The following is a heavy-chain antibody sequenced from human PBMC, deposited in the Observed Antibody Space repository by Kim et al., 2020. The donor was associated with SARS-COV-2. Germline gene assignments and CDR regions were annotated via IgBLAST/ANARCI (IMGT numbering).Heavy chain of an antibody. V-gene: IGHV3-64D*06. J-gene: IGHJ4*02. Sequence: GGSLRLSCSASGFTFRDEAIHWVRRAPGMGLQYVSATTRDGDGSFYADSVKDRFSIFRDNSKNTLFLQMSGLRIEDTAIYYCVRYGRNYGAVHWGQGTLVSVS. CDR3: VRYGRNYGAVH. CDR2: TTRDGDGS. D-gene: IGHD1-7*01. CDR1: GFTFRDEA.